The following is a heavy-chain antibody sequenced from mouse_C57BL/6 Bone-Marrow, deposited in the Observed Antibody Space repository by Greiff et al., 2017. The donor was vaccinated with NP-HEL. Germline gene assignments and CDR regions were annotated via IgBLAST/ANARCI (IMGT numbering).Heavy chain of an antibody. CDR1: GYTFTDYY. J-gene: IGHJ4*01. D-gene: IGHD1-1*01. Sequence: QVQLQQSGAELVRPGASVKLSCKASGYTFTDYYINWVKQRPGPGLEWIARIYPGSGNTYYNEKFKGKATLTAEKCSSTAYMQLSSLTSEDSAVYFCARKGATVVAVDAMDYWGQGTSVTVSS. CDR3: ARKGATVVAVDAMDY. CDR2: IYPGSGNT. V-gene: IGHV1-76*01.